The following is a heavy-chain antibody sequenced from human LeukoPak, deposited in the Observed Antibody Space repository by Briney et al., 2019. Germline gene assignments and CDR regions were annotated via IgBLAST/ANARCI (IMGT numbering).Heavy chain of an antibody. CDR2: IYYSANT. D-gene: IGHD1-26*01. CDR3: TRQHQLGNNDASDI. V-gene: IGHV4-39*01. Sequence: SETLSLTCSVSGGSISSRSYYWGWIRQPPGKGLEWIGSIYYSANTYYNPSLKSRVTMSVDTSKNQFSLRLSSVTAADTAVYYCTRQHQLGNNDASDIWGQGTMVPVSS. J-gene: IGHJ3*02. CDR1: GGSISSRSYY.